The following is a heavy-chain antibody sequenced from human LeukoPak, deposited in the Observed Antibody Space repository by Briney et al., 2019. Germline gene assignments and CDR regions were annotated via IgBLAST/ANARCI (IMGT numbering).Heavy chain of an antibody. J-gene: IGHJ4*02. D-gene: IGHD3-22*01. CDR3: AKSRDYYDSSDLFDY. V-gene: IGHV3-48*03. Sequence: GGSLRLSCAASGFTFSSYEMNWVRQAPGKGLEWVSYISSSGSTIYYADSVKGRFTISRDNSKNTLYLQMNSLRAEDTAVYYCAKSRDYYDSSDLFDYWGQGTLVTVSS. CDR2: ISSSGSTI. CDR1: GFTFSSYE.